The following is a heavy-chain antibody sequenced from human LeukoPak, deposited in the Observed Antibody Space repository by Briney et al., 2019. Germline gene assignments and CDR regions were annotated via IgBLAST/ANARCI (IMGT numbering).Heavy chain of an antibody. CDR3: AKRVPLVATIGYYFDY. CDR2: ISGSGGST. V-gene: IGHV3-23*01. D-gene: IGHD5-12*01. J-gene: IGHJ4*02. Sequence: GGSLRLSCAASGFTFSSYAMSWVRQAPGKGLEWVSAISGSGGSTYYADSVKGRFTISRDNSKNTLYLQMNSLRAEDTAVYYCAKRVPLVATIGYYFDYWGQGTLVTVSS. CDR1: GFTFSSYA.